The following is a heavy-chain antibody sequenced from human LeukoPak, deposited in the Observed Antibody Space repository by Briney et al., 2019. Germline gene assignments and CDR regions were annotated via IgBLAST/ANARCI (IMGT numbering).Heavy chain of an antibody. Sequence: SETLSLTCTVSGGPISSYYWSWIRQPAGKGLEWIGYIYYSGSTYYNPSLKSRVTISVDTSKNQFSLKLSSVTAADTAVYYCAREAHMVRGVIIWGQGTLVTVSS. V-gene: IGHV4-59*06. D-gene: IGHD3-10*01. CDR1: GGPISSYY. J-gene: IGHJ4*02. CDR2: IYYSGST. CDR3: AREAHMVRGVII.